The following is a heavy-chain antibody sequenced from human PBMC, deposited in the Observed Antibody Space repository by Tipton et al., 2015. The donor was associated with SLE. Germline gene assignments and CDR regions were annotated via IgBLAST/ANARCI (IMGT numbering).Heavy chain of an antibody. CDR2: IYYSGST. CDR3: TRDLWGTQASDY. D-gene: IGHD3-16*01. Sequence: GLVKPSETLSLNRSVSGGSISSSPYNWAWIRQPPGKGLEWIGSIYYSGSTYYNPSLKSRVTLSVDKSKSQFSLELNSVTAADTAIYYCTRDLWGTQASDYWGQGTLVTVSS. J-gene: IGHJ4*02. V-gene: IGHV4-39*07. CDR1: GGSISSSPYN.